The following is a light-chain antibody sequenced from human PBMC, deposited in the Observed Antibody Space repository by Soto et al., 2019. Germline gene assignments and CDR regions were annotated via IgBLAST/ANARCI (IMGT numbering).Light chain of an antibody. J-gene: IGLJ2*01. V-gene: IGLV2-14*03. CDR3: SSSTSSTTRVV. Sequence: QSALTQPASVSGSPGQSITISCTGTSSDVGGYNYVSWYQQHPGEAPKLMIYDVTNRPSGVSNRFSGSKSDNTASLTISGLQAEDEADYYCSSSTSSTTRVVFGGGTKVTVL. CDR1: SSDVGGYNY. CDR2: DVT.